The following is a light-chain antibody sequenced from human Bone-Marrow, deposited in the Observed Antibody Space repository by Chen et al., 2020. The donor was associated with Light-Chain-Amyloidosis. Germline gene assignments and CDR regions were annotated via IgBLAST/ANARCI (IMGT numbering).Light chain of an antibody. CDR3: QVWDRSSDRPV. CDR2: DDS. V-gene: IGLV3-21*02. J-gene: IGLJ3*02. CDR1: NIGSTS. Sequence: SYVLTQPSSVSVAPGQTATIACGGNNIGSTSVHWYHQTPGQAPLLVVYDDSDRPSGIPERLSGSNSGNTATLTISRVEAGDEADYYCQVWDRSSDRPVFGRGTKLTVL.